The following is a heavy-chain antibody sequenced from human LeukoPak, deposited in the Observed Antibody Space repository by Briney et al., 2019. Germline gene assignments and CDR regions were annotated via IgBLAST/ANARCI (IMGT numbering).Heavy chain of an antibody. CDR1: GYTFTSYY. V-gene: IGHV1-2*06. D-gene: IGHD3-10*01. J-gene: IGHJ1*01. Sequence: ASVKVSCKASGYTFTSYYMHWVRQAPGQGLEWMGRFNPNTGGANSAQNFQDRVTMTRDTSISTAYLELTRLKSDDTAVYYCARSASGTAGLDFQHWGQGTLVTVSS. CDR2: FNPNTGGA. CDR3: ARSASGTAGLDFQH.